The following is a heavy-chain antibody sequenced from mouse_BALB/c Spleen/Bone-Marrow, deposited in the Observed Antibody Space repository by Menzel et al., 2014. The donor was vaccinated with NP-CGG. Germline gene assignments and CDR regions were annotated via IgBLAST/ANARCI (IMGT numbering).Heavy chain of an antibody. CDR2: INPSNGRT. Sequence: QVQLQQPGAELVKPGASVKLSCKASGYTFTSYWMHWVKQRPGQGLEWIGEINPSNGRTNYNEKFKSKATLTVDKSSSTACMQLSSLTSEDSAVYYCARTYFDYWGQGTTLTVSS. V-gene: IGHV1S81*02. CDR1: GYTFTSYW. J-gene: IGHJ2*01. CDR3: ARTYFDY.